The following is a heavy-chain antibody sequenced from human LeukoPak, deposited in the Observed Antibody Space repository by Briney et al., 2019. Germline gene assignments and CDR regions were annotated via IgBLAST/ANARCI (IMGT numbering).Heavy chain of an antibody. CDR3: ARDGAGGSGSYFGIDY. CDR1: GYTFTSYY. Sequence: ASVKVSCQASGYTFTSYYMHWVRQAPGQELEWMGIINPSGGSTSYAQRFQGRVTMTRDTSTSTVYMELSSLRSEDTAVYYCARDGAGGSGSYFGIDYWGQGTLVTVSS. D-gene: IGHD3-10*01. J-gene: IGHJ4*02. CDR2: INPSGGST. V-gene: IGHV1-46*01.